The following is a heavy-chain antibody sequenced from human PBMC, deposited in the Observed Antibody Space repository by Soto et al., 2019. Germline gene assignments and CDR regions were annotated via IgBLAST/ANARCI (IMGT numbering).Heavy chain of an antibody. V-gene: IGHV3-23*01. Sequence: EVQLLESGGDLVQPGDSLTLSCAASGFTFSDYAMTWVRQAPGKGLEWVSVIGGRGDGIEYADSVKGWFPFSRDNSRDTLYLRMNRLRAEDTATYYCAKYMVQSATRVFDYWGQGALVSVSS. CDR3: AKYMVQSATRVFDY. J-gene: IGHJ4*02. CDR1: GFTFSDYA. D-gene: IGHD2-8*01. CDR2: IGGRGDGI.